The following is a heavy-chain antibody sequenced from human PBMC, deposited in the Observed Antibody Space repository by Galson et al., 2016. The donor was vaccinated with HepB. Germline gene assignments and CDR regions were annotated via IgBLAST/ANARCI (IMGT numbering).Heavy chain of an antibody. CDR2: IYPGDSDT. CDR3: ARQDGYNRYFDY. J-gene: IGHJ4*01. CDR1: GYTFTSYW. V-gene: IGHV5-51*01. Sequence: QSGAEVKKPGESLKISCKGSGYTFTSYWIVWVRQMPGKGLEWMGFIYPGDSDTTYSPSFQGKVTIPADQSISTAYLQWSSLKASDTAMYYCARQDGYNRYFDYWGHGTLVTASS. D-gene: IGHD5-24*01.